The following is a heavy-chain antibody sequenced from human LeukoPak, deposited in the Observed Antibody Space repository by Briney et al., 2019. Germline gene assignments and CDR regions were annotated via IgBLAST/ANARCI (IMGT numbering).Heavy chain of an antibody. Sequence: ASVKVSCKASGYTFIGYYMYWVRQAPGQGLEWMGWINPNSGDTNCAQKFQGRVTMTRDTSISTAHMELNWLTSDDTAVYYCARIRMETGDFDYWGQGTLVTVSS. CDR3: ARIRMETGDFDY. CDR1: GYTFIGYY. CDR2: INPNSGDT. D-gene: IGHD7-27*01. J-gene: IGHJ4*02. V-gene: IGHV1-2*02.